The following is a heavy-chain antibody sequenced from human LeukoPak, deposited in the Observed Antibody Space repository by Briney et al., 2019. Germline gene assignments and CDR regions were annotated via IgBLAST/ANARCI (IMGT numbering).Heavy chain of an antibody. CDR1: GFTFSSYA. V-gene: IGHV3-64*01. CDR2: ISSNGGST. D-gene: IGHD1-26*01. Sequence: PGGSLRLSCAASGFTFSSYAIHWVRQAPGKGLEYVSAISSNGGSTYYANSVKGRFTISRDNSKNTLYLQMGSLRAEDMAVYYCARDTGSYYFDYWGQGTLVTVSS. J-gene: IGHJ4*02. CDR3: ARDTGSYYFDY.